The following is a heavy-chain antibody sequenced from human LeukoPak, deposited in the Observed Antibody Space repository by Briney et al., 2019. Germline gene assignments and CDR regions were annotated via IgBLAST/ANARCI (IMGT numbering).Heavy chain of an antibody. CDR2: IYYSGST. Sequence: SETLSLTCTVSGGSISSHYWSWIRQPPGKGLEWIGYIYYSGSTNYNPSLKSRVTISVDTSKNQFSLKLSSVTAADTAVYYCARLPLMVMGAFDIWGQGTMVTVSS. D-gene: IGHD2-8*01. CDR1: GGSISSHY. CDR3: ARLPLMVMGAFDI. J-gene: IGHJ3*02. V-gene: IGHV4-59*08.